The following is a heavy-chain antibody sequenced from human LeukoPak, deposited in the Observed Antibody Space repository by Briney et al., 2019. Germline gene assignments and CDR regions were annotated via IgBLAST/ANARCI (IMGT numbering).Heavy chain of an antibody. CDR3: ATVVPAAIYWFDP. J-gene: IGHJ5*02. V-gene: IGHV1-24*01. CDR2: FDPEDGET. CDR1: GYTLTELS. Sequence: ASVTVSCTVSGYTLTELSMHWVRQAPGKGLEWMGGFDPEDGETIYAQKFQGRVTMTEDTSTDTAYMELSSLRSEDTAVYYCATVVPAAIYWFDPWGQGTLVTVSS. D-gene: IGHD2-2*01.